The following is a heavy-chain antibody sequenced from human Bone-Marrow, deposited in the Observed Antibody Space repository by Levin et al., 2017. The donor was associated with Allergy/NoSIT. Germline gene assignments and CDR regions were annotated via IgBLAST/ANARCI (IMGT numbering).Heavy chain of an antibody. CDR3: AITGTSTPWFDH. CDR2: ITTDSTAT. J-gene: IGHJ5*02. CDR1: GFTFSTYV. D-gene: IGHD2-15*01. V-gene: IGHV3-23*01. Sequence: PGESLKISCAASGFTFSTYVVSWVRQAPGKGLEWVSGITTDSTATYYADSVKGRFTVSRDNSKNTLYLQMNNLRAEDTALYCCAITGTSTPWFDHWGQGTLVTVSS.